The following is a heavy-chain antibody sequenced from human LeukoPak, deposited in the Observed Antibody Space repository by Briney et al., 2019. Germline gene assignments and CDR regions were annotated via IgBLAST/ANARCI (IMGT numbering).Heavy chain of an antibody. Sequence: ASVRVSCTASGYTFTRFYMHWVRQAPGQGLEWVGVINPSGGSTSYAQKFQGRVTMTRDTSTSTVYMELSSLRSEDTAIYYCVPRGAGDSSFGMDVWRQATTVTVSS. J-gene: IGHJ6*02. D-gene: IGHD6-6*01. CDR2: INPSGGST. V-gene: IGHV1-46*01. CDR1: GYTFTRFY. CDR3: VPRGAGDSSFGMDV.